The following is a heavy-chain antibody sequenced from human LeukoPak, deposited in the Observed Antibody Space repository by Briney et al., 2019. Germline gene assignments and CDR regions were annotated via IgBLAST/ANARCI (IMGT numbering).Heavy chain of an antibody. V-gene: IGHV3-15*01. D-gene: IGHD6-13*01. Sequence: GGSLRLSCAASGFTFSNAWMSWVRQAPGKGLEWVGRIKSKTDGGTTDYAAPVKGRFTISRDDSKNTLYLQMNSLKTEDTAVYYCTTDRKGDSSSWYFRPFDYWGQGTLVTVSS. CDR3: TTDRKGDSSSWYFRPFDY. CDR2: IKSKTDGGTT. J-gene: IGHJ4*02. CDR1: GFTFSNAW.